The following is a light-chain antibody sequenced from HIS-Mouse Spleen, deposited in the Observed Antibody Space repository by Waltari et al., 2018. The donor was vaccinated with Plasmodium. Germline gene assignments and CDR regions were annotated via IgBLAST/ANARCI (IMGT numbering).Light chain of an antibody. CDR3: SSYAGSNNLV. CDR1: SSDVGGYNY. CDR2: EFS. V-gene: IGLV2-8*01. Sequence: QSALTQPPSASGSPGQSVTISCTGTSSDVGGYNYVSWYQQHPGKAPKLMIYEFSKRPSGVPHRFSGSQSGNTASLTVSGLQAEDEADYYCSSYAGSNNLVFGGGTKLTVL. J-gene: IGLJ2*01.